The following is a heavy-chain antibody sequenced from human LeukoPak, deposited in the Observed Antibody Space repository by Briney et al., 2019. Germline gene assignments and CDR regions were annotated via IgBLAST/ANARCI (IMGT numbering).Heavy chain of an antibody. J-gene: IGHJ4*02. CDR3: AREGDGYNPHYFDY. CDR1: GGSISSYY. CDR2: IYTSGST. V-gene: IGHV4-4*07. Sequence: SETLSLTCTVSGGSISSYYWSWIRQPAGKGLEWIGRIYTSGSTNYNPSLKSRVTMSVDTSKNQFSLKLSSVTAADTAVYYCAREGDGYNPHYFDYWGRGTLVTVSS. D-gene: IGHD5-24*01.